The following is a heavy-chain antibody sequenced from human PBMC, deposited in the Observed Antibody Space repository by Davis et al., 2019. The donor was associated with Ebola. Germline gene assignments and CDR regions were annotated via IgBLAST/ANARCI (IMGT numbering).Heavy chain of an antibody. J-gene: IGHJ5*02. D-gene: IGHD3-16*01. CDR2: ISYDGSNK. CDR3: AREYQRLGELFWFDP. CDR1: GFTFSSYA. V-gene: IGHV3-30-3*01. Sequence: GESLKISCAASGFTFSSYAMHWVRQAPGKGLEWVAVISYDGSNKYYADSVKGRFTISRDNAKNSLYLQMNSLRAEDTAVYYCAREYQRLGELFWFDPWGQGTLVTVSS.